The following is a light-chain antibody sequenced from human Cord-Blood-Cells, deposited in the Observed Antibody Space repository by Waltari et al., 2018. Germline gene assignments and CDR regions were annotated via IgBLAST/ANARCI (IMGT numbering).Light chain of an antibody. V-gene: IGKV4-1*01. Sequence: DIVMTQYPDSLAVSLGERATINCKSSQSVLYSSNNKNYLAWYQQKPGQSPKLLIYWASTRESGVPDRFSGSGSGTDFTLTISSLQAEDVAVYYCQQYYSTPPAFGQGTKVEIK. CDR3: QQYYSTPPA. CDR1: QSVLYSSNNKNY. J-gene: IGKJ1*01. CDR2: WAS.